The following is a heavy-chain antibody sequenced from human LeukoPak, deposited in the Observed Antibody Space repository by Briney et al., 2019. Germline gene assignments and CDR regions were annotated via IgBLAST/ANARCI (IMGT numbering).Heavy chain of an antibody. Sequence: ASVKVSCKASGGTFSSYAISWVRQAPGQGLEWMGGIIPIFGAANYAQKFQGRVTITADESTSTAYMELSSLRSEDTAVYYCARDRRLRYFDWLNWFDPWGQGTLVTVSS. CDR1: GGTFSSYA. CDR3: ARDRRLRYFDWLNWFDP. V-gene: IGHV1-69*01. D-gene: IGHD3-9*01. CDR2: IIPIFGAA. J-gene: IGHJ5*02.